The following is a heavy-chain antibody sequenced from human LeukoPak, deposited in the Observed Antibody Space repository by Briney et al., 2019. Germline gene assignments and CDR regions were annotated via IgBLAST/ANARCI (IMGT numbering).Heavy chain of an antibody. CDR1: GYTFTGYY. Sequence: ASVKVSCTASGYTFTGYYMHWVRQPPEQGLEWMGWINPNSGGTNYAQKFQGRVTMTRDTSISTAYMELSRLRSDDTAVYYCARVAAAVAVDYWGQGTLVTVSS. J-gene: IGHJ4*02. CDR3: ARVAAAVAVDY. CDR2: INPNSGGT. V-gene: IGHV1-2*02. D-gene: IGHD6-19*01.